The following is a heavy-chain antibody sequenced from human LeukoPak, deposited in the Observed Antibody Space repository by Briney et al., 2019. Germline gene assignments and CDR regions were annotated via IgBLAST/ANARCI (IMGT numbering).Heavy chain of an antibody. D-gene: IGHD3-10*01. J-gene: IGHJ4*02. CDR3: AKDRGFGVFFQYYFDY. CDR1: GFNVGRNY. V-gene: IGHV3-30*18. Sequence: GGSLRLSCAASGFNVGRNYMGWVRQAPGKGLEWVAVISYDGSNKYYADSVKGRFTISRDNSKNTLYLQMNSLRAEDTAVYYCAKDRGFGVFFQYYFDYWGQGSLVTVSS. CDR2: ISYDGSNK.